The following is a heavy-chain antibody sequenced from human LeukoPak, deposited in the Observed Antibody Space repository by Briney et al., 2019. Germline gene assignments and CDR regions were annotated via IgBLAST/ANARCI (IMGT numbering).Heavy chain of an antibody. J-gene: IGHJ3*01. V-gene: IGHV3-23*01. CDR3: AKDSRDSSGWSDAFDF. CDR1: GFTFSSYA. D-gene: IGHD6-19*01. Sequence: GGFLRLSCAASGFTFSSYAMSWVRQAPGKGLEWVSAISGSGGSTYYADSVKGRFTISRDNSKNTLYLQMNSLRAEDTAVYYCAKDSRDSSGWSDAFDFWGQGTMVTVSS. CDR2: ISGSGGST.